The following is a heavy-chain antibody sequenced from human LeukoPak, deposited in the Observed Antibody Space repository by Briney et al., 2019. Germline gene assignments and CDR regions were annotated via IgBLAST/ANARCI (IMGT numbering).Heavy chain of an antibody. V-gene: IGHV3-74*01. CDR2: ISSDGSST. CDR3: AKGGGKVQDY. J-gene: IGHJ4*02. D-gene: IGHD4-23*01. Sequence: GGSLRLSCAASGITFGNYWMHWVRQAPGEGLVWVSRISSDGSSTNYADSVKGRFTISRDNAKNTLYLQMNSLRAEDTAVYYCAKGGGKVQDYWGQGTLVTVSS. CDR1: GITFGNYW.